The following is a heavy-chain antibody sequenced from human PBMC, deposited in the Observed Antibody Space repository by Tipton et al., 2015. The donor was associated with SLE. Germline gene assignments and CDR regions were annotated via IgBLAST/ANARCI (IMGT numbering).Heavy chain of an antibody. CDR3: AKVGPVTYGDTDYCGGDV. V-gene: IGHV3-9*01. Sequence: SLRLSCAASGFTFDDYGMHWVRQAPGKGLEWVSGISWNGGRIDYADSVKGRFSISRDNAKRSLYLQMNGLRPEDTGVYYCAKVGPVTYGDTDYCGGDVWGQGTTVIVPS. D-gene: IGHD4-17*01. CDR1: GFTFDDYG. J-gene: IGHJ6*02. CDR2: ISWNGGRI.